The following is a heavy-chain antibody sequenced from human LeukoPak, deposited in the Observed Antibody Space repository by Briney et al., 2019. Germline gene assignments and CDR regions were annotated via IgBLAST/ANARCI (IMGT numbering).Heavy chain of an antibody. CDR1: GGSISSGGYS. CDR3: ARAEPAASVWFDP. D-gene: IGHD2-2*01. J-gene: IGHJ5*02. CDR2: IYHSGST. V-gene: IGHV4-30-2*01. Sequence: SETLSLTCAVSGGSISSGGYSWSWIRQPPRKGLEWIGYIYHSGSTYYNPSLKSRVTISVDRSKNQFSLKLSSVTAADTAVYYCARAEPAASVWFDPWGQGTLVTVSS.